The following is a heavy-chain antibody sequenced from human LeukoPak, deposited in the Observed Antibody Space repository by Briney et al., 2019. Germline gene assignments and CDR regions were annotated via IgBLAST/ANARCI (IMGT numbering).Heavy chain of an antibody. V-gene: IGHV4-4*07. D-gene: IGHD3-3*01. CDR3: ARARTGYDFWSGYPETRYYFDY. CDR1: GGSISSYY. Sequence: SETLSLTCTVSGGSISSYYWSWIRQPAGKGLELIGRIYTSGSTDYSPSLKSRVTMSVDTSKNQFSLKLNSVTAADTAVYYCARARTGYDFWSGYPETRYYFDYWGQGTLVTVSS. CDR2: IYTSGST. J-gene: IGHJ4*02.